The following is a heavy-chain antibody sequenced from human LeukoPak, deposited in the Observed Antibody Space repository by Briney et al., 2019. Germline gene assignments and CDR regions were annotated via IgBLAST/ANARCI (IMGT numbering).Heavy chain of an antibody. D-gene: IGHD3-9*01. J-gene: IGHJ4*02. CDR2: ISSSSSYI. V-gene: IGHV3-21*01. Sequence: GSLRLSCAAPGFTFSSYSMNWVRQAPGKGLEWVSSISSSSSYIYYADSVKGRFTISRDNAKNSLYLQMNSLRAEDTAVYYCARDKDDILTGYYTLTYWGQGTLVTVSS. CDR1: GFTFSSYS. CDR3: ARDKDDILTGYYTLTY.